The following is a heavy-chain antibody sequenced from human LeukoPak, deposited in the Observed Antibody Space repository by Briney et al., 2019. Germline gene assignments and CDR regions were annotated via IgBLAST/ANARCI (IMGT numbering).Heavy chain of an antibody. CDR1: GFTFSIYW. Sequence: GGSLRLSCAASGFTFSIYWMHWVRQAPGKGLVWVSAISGSGGSTYYADSVKGRFTISRDNSKNTLYLQMNSLRAEDTAVYYCAKSTFDFWSGPFDYWGQGTLVTVSS. CDR3: AKSTFDFWSGPFDY. D-gene: IGHD3-3*01. V-gene: IGHV3-23*01. J-gene: IGHJ4*02. CDR2: ISGSGGST.